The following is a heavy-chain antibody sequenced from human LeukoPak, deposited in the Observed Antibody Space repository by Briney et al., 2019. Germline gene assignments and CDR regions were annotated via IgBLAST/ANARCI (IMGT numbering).Heavy chain of an antibody. J-gene: IGHJ3*01. CDR1: GFSFGSYA. CDR2: IGASGAET. V-gene: IGHV3-23*01. D-gene: IGHD3-22*01. CDR3: AKRPRDSSGYYLGAFDG. Sequence: GGSLRLSCAASGFSFGSYAMTWVRQAPGKGLDWVSAIGASGAETYYADFAKGRFTVSRDNSKNTLYLQMSSLRADDTAVYFCAKRPRDSSGYYLGAFDGWGQGTAVTVSS.